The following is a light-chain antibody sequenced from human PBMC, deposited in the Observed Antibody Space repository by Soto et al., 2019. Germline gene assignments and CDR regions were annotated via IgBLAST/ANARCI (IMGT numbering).Light chain of an antibody. CDR2: DVR. J-gene: IGLJ1*01. CDR1: SSDIGGYEY. Sequence: QSALTQPASVSGSPGQSITISCTGTSSDIGGYEYVSWYQQHPGEAPKRMIYDVRYRPSGVSNRFSGSKSGNTVSLTISGLQAEDEADYYCSSYTSSSTLVFGTGTKLTVL. V-gene: IGLV2-14*03. CDR3: SSYTSSSTLV.